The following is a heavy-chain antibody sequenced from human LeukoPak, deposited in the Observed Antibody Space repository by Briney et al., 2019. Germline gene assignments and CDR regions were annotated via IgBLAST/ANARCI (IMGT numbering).Heavy chain of an antibody. Sequence: PGGSLRLSCAASGLTFSSYWMTWVRQAPGKGLEWVANIKEDGSEKYYVDSVKGRFTMSRDNAKNSLYLQMNSLRADDTAVYYCVRGSGYYFRDYFDYWGQGTLVTVSS. CDR1: GLTFSSYW. CDR2: IKEDGSEK. D-gene: IGHD3-22*01. CDR3: VRGSGYYFRDYFDY. V-gene: IGHV3-7*03. J-gene: IGHJ4*02.